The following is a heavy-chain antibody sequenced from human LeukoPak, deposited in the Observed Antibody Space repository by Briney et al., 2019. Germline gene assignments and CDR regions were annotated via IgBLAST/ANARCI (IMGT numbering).Heavy chain of an antibody. J-gene: IGHJ5*02. Sequence: PSETLSLTCTVSGGSISSYYWSWIRQPPGKGLEWIGYIYYSGSTNYNPSLKSRVTISVDTSKNQFSLKLSSVTAADTAVYYCARDGATSIAAAGMTEGGWFDPWGQGTLVTVSS. V-gene: IGHV4-59*01. CDR1: GGSISSYY. CDR2: IYYSGST. CDR3: ARDGATSIAAAGMTEGGWFDP. D-gene: IGHD6-13*01.